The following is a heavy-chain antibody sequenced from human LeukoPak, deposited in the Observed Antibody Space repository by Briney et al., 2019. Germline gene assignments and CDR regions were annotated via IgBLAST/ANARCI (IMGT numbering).Heavy chain of an antibody. J-gene: IGHJ4*02. D-gene: IGHD3-16*01. V-gene: IGHV3-30*04. CDR3: GRAGFGESYPYVDS. CDR2: ISYDGGNE. Sequence: GGSLRLSCAASGFAFSRSAMHWVRQAPGKGLEWVALISYDGGNEYYGDSVKGRFTVSRDNSKNTLYLQMSSLRADDTAVYYCGRAGFGESYPYVDSWGQGTLVTVSS. CDR1: GFAFSRSA.